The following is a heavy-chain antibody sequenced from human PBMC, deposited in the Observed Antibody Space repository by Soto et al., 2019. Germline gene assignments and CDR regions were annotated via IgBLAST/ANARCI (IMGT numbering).Heavy chain of an antibody. CDR1: GGSFSGYY. CDR3: ARGYDILNASPSDPPRFDY. Sequence: QVQLQQWGAGLLKPSETLSLTCAVYGGSFSGYYWSWIRQPPGKGLEWTGEINHSGSTNYNPSLKSRVTISVDTSNNQFSLKLSSVTAAYTSVYYCARGYDILNASPSDPPRFDYWGQGTLVTVSS. V-gene: IGHV4-34*01. D-gene: IGHD3-9*01. CDR2: INHSGST. J-gene: IGHJ4*02.